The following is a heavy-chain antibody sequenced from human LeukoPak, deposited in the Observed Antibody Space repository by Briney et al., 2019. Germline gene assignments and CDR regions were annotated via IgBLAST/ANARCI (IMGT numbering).Heavy chain of an antibody. V-gene: IGHV3-33*01. Sequence: PGGSLRLSRAASGFTFSSYGMHWVRQAPGKGLEWVAVIWYDGGNKYYADSVKGRFTISRDNSKNTLYLQMNSLRAEDTAVYYCAREDGGRGYYFDYWGQGTLVTVSS. CDR2: IWYDGGNK. CDR1: GFTFSSYG. D-gene: IGHD3-22*01. CDR3: AREDGGRGYYFDY. J-gene: IGHJ4*02.